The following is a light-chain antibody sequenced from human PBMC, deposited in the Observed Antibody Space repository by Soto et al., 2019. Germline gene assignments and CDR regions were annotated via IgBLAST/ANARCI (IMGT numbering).Light chain of an antibody. CDR2: AAS. J-gene: IGKJ5*01. CDR3: QQSYSTTRT. CDR1: QSISSY. V-gene: IGKV1-39*01. Sequence: DIQMTQSPSSLSASVGDRVTITCRASQSISSYLNWYQQKPGKAPKLLIYAASSLQSGVPSRLSGSGYGTDFTLTISSMQTEDFATYYCQQSYSTTRTFGQGTRLEIK.